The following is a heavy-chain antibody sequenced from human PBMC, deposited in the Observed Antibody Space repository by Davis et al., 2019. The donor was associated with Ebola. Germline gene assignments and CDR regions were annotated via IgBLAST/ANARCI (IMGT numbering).Heavy chain of an antibody. D-gene: IGHD6-19*01. CDR3: TAGVRLVLGY. CDR2: IKAKTDGGAI. J-gene: IGHJ4*02. Sequence: PGGSLRLSCAASGLTFTNAWMSWVRQGPGKGLEWLGRIKAKTDGGAIDYAAPVKGRFTISRDDSKNMVYLQMNSLKTEDSAVYYCTAGVRLVLGYWGQGALVTVSS. V-gene: IGHV3-15*01. CDR1: GLTFTNAW.